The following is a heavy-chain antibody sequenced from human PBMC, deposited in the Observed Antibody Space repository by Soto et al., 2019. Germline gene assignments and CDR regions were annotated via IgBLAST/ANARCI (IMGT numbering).Heavy chain of an antibody. V-gene: IGHV3-23*01. D-gene: IGHD3-3*01. Sequence: PGGSLRLSCAASGFTFTSFAVSWVRQAPGEGLEWVSAISNTGGATYQTDSVKGRFIVSRDNSKNVMFLLMRGLGVDDTALYFCARNPRSDIFWVRTIVENWLDPWGRGSLVTVSS. CDR2: ISNTGGAT. J-gene: IGHJ5*02. CDR3: ARNPRSDIFWVRTIVENWLDP. CDR1: GFTFTSFA.